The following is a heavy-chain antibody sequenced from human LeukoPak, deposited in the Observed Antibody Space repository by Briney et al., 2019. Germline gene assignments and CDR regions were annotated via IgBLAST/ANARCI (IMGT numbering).Heavy chain of an antibody. J-gene: IGHJ4*02. V-gene: IGHV3-66*01. CDR2: IYSGGRT. CDR3: ARAGPSSSWHQFDY. CDR1: GFTVSRNY. Sequence: GGSLRLSCAASGFTVSRNYMSWVRQAPGKGLEWVSVIYSGGRTYYADSVKGRFTISRGNSKNTLYLQMSRLRAEDTAVYYCARAGPSSSWHQFDYWGQGTLVTVSS. D-gene: IGHD6-13*01.